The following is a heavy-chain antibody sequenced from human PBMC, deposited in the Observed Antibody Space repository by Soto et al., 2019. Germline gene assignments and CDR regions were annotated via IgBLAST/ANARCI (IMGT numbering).Heavy chain of an antibody. V-gene: IGHV4-59*11. CDR2: IFYSGST. CDR3: ARVGSSGWSPDY. D-gene: IGHD6-19*01. CDR1: GGSISGHY. Sequence: PSETLSLTCTVSGGSISGHYWIWIRQPPGKGLEWIGYIFYSGSTNYNPSLKSRVTISVDTSNNQFSLNLYSVTAADTAVYYCARVGSSGWSPDYWDQGTLVTVSS. J-gene: IGHJ4*02.